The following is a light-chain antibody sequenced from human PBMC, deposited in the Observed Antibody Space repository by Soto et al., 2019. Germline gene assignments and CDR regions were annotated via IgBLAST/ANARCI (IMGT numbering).Light chain of an antibody. Sequence: DIQMTQSPSTLSASVGDRVTITCRASQSISSWLGWYQQKPGKAHNLLIYKASSLDSGVPSRFSGSGSGTEFTRTISSLQPDDFATYYCQQYNSYPLTFGGGTKLEIK. CDR2: KAS. J-gene: IGKJ4*01. CDR1: QSISSW. CDR3: QQYNSYPLT. V-gene: IGKV1-5*03.